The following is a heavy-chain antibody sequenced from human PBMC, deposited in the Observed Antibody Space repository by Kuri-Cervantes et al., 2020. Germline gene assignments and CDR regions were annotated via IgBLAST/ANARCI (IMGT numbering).Heavy chain of an antibody. CDR1: GHSVTSAFY. J-gene: IGHJ5*02. V-gene: IGHV4-38-2*02. CDR3: ARLVCSSSSFFDP. CDR2: VYHGGNR. D-gene: IGHD6-6*01. Sequence: SETLSLTCNVSGHSVTSAFYWGWIRQPPGKGLEWVGTVYHGGNRYYNPSLESRVTIFVDTSTDQVSLKLSSVTAADTAVYYCARLVCSSSSFFDPWGQGTLVTVSS.